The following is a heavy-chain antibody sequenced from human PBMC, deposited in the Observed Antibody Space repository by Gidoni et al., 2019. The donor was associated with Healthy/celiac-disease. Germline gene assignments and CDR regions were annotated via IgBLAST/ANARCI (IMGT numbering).Heavy chain of an antibody. D-gene: IGHD2-21*01. J-gene: IGHJ4*02. V-gene: IGHV3-49*05. CDR3: TRDGGLGVVIAIPDDY. CDR1: GFNFGDYA. Sequence: EVQLVESGGGLVKQGRSLRLCCTASGFNFGDYAMSWFRQAPGKGLEWVGFIRSKSYGGTTEYAASVKGRFTISRDDSKSIAYLQMNSLKTEDTAVYYCTRDGGLGVVIAIPDDYWGQGTLVTVSS. CDR2: IRSKSYGGTT.